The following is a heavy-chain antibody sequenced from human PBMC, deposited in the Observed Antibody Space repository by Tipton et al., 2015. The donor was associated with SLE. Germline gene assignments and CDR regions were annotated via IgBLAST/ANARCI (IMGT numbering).Heavy chain of an antibody. CDR2: VSNTGGT. CDR3: ASGGGNYYFDF. V-gene: IGHV4-4*08. J-gene: IGHJ4*02. CDR1: GHSVTIYS. D-gene: IGHD3-16*01. Sequence: TLSLTCSVSGHSVTIYSWSWIRQTPRKGLEWIGYVSNTGGTNYNPSLKSRVTMSVDTSKNQFSLNLRSVTASDAAVYYCASGGGNYYFDFWGQGTRVTVSS.